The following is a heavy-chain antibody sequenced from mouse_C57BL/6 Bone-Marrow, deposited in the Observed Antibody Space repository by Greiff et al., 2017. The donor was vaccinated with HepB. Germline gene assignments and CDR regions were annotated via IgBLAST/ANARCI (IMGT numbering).Heavy chain of an antibody. Sequence: QVQLQQPGAELVMPGASVKLSCKASGYTFTSYCMHWVKQRPGQCLEWIGEIAPSDSYTNYNQKFKGKSTLTVDKSSSTAYMQLSSLTSEDSAVYDCAREGIYYNNDGAGYAYWGQGTLVTVSA. CDR1: GYTFTSYC. V-gene: IGHV1-69*01. J-gene: IGHJ3*01. CDR3: AREGIYYNNDGAGYAY. D-gene: IGHD2-4*01. CDR2: IAPSDSYT.